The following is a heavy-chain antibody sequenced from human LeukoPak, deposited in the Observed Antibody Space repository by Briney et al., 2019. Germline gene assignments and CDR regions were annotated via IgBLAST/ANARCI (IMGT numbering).Heavy chain of an antibody. CDR2: IYHSGST. CDR1: GGSISSGGYS. J-gene: IGHJ4*02. Sequence: PSETLSLTCAVSGGSISSGGYSWSWIRQPPGKGLEWIGYIYHSGSTYYNPFLKSRVTISVDRSKNQFSLKLSSVTAADTAVYYCARVPFNYYDSSGYYFDYWGQGTLVTVSS. CDR3: ARVPFNYYDSSGYYFDY. D-gene: IGHD3-22*01. V-gene: IGHV4-30-2*01.